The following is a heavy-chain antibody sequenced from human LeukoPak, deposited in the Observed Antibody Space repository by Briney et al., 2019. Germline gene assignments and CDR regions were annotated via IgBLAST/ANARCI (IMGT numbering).Heavy chain of an antibody. D-gene: IGHD6-19*01. CDR1: GCSISSSSHP. Sequence: SETLSLTCTVSGCSISSSSHPWVWNPQPPGQGLVWIVSMYYSGNTYYNSSLKSRLTISVDTSKNQFSLKVTSVTAADTAVYYCARHQYRSGSTYHFDYWGQGTLVTVSS. V-gene: IGHV4-39*01. CDR2: MYYSGNT. J-gene: IGHJ4*02. CDR3: ARHQYRSGSTYHFDY.